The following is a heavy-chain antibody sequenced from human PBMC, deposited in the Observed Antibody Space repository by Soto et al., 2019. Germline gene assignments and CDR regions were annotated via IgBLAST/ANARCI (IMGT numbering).Heavy chain of an antibody. J-gene: IGHJ4*02. CDR3: AREWNHPFDY. Sequence: GGSLRLSCVASRFSFSSYAMHWIRQSPGRGLEWMAVISSGGTYQSYADSVRGRFTISRDNSNNTLYAQIDNLTTADTGVFYCAREWNHPFDYWSQGTLVTLSS. V-gene: IGHV3-30-3*01. D-gene: IGHD1-1*01. CDR2: ISSGGTYQ. CDR1: RFSFSSYA.